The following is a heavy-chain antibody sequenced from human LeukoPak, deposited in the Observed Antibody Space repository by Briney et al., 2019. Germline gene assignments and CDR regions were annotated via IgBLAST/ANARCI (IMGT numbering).Heavy chain of an antibody. Sequence: GGSLRLSCAASGFTFISYSMNLVRQAPGKGLEWASYISSSSSTIYYADSVKGRFTISRDNAKNSLYLQMNSLRAEDTAVYYCARPYSNYKKHYYYYYMDVWGKGTTVTVSS. CDR3: ARPYSNYKKHYYYYYMDV. V-gene: IGHV3-48*01. CDR2: ISSSSSTI. J-gene: IGHJ6*03. CDR1: GFTFISYS. D-gene: IGHD4-11*01.